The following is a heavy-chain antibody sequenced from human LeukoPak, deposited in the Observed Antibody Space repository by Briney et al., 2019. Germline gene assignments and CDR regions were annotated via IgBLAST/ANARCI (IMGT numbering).Heavy chain of an antibody. V-gene: IGHV4-61*02. CDR1: GGSISSGSYY. J-gene: IGHJ4*02. D-gene: IGHD1-26*01. CDR3: ARVEWGVFVDY. Sequence: PSQTLSLTCTVSGGSISSGSYYWRWIRQPAGKGLEWIGRIYTSGSANYNPSLKSRVTISVDTSKNQFSLKLSSVTAADTAVYYCARVEWGVFVDYWGQGTLVTVSS. CDR2: IYTSGSA.